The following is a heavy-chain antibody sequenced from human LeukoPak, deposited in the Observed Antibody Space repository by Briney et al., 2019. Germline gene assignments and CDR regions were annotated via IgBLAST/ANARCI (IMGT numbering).Heavy chain of an antibody. J-gene: IGHJ6*02. CDR2: ISYDESDK. Sequence: GRSLRLSCAASGFTFSNHGMHWVRQAPGKGLEWVAVISYDESDKYYADSVKGRFTISRDNSKNTLYLQMNSLRPEDTAVYYCAKGVVAATNAAYYGMDVWGQGTTVTVSS. D-gene: IGHD2-15*01. V-gene: IGHV3-30*18. CDR3: AKGVVAATNAAYYGMDV. CDR1: GFTFSNHG.